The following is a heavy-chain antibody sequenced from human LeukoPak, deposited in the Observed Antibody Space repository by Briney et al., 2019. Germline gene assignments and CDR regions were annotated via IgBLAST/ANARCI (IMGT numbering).Heavy chain of an antibody. V-gene: IGHV3-9*01. D-gene: IGHD5-12*01. Sequence: GGSLRLSCAVSGFTFDDYAMHWVRQVPGKGLEWVSGINWNSDSIGYADSVKGRFTTSRDNAKNSLYPQMNSLRAEDTAFYYCAINGGGDSGYGNFDYWGQGTLVTVSS. CDR2: INWNSDSI. CDR1: GFTFDDYA. J-gene: IGHJ4*02. CDR3: AINGGGDSGYGNFDY.